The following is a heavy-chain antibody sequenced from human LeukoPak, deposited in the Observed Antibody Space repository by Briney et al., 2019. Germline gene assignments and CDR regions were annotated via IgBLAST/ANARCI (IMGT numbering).Heavy chain of an antibody. V-gene: IGHV4-39*01. J-gene: IGHJ5*02. CDR2: IYYSGST. Sequence: SETLSLTCTVSGGSISSSSYYWGWIRQPPGKGLEWIGSIYYSGSTYYNPSLKSRVTISVDTSKNQFSLKLSSVTAADTAVYNCARHHGGRYSSRWYGWFDPWGQGTLVTVSS. CDR1: GGSISSSSYY. D-gene: IGHD6-13*01. CDR3: ARHHGGRYSSRWYGWFDP.